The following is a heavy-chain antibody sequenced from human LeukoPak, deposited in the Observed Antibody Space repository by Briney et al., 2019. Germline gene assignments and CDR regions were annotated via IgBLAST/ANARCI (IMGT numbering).Heavy chain of an antibody. Sequence: KVGESLKISCKGFGYTFATYWIGWVRQMPGKGPEGMGTIYPSDSDTRYSPSSHGHVTTSADKSLTTAYLQWSSLKPSDSAMYYCTRPPRLVAHAFYFDQWGRGTLVTVSS. CDR2: IYPSDSDT. CDR3: TRPPRLVAHAFYFDQ. D-gene: IGHD2-2*01. J-gene: IGHJ4*02. CDR1: GYTFATYW. V-gene: IGHV5-51*01.